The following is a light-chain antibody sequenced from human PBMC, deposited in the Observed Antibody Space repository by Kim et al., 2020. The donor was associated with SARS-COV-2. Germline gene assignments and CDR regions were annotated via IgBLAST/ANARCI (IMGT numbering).Light chain of an antibody. Sequence: EIVLTQSPGTLSLSPGERATLSCRASQSVSSSYLAWYQQKPGQAPRLLIFGASSRATGIPDRFSGSGSGTDFTLTISRLEPEDFAVYYCQQYGHSPQTFGQGTKVDIK. CDR2: GAS. J-gene: IGKJ1*01. CDR1: QSVSSSY. V-gene: IGKV3-20*01. CDR3: QQYGHSPQT.